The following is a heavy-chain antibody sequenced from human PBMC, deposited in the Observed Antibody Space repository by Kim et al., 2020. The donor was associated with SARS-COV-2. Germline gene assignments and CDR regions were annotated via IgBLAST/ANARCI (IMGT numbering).Heavy chain of an antibody. CDR3: ARGGDQWSVSSPFDS. Sequence: SETLSLTCSVSGGSVDIFYWNWIRQSPGRGLEWIGYIYSGWRTNYNPSLKSRVAISLDTSKNQFSLKLSLVTAADSAVYYCARGGDQWSVSSPFDSWGRG. CDR1: GGSVDIFY. J-gene: IGHJ4*02. D-gene: IGHD2-15*01. V-gene: IGHV4-59*02. CDR2: IYSGWRT.